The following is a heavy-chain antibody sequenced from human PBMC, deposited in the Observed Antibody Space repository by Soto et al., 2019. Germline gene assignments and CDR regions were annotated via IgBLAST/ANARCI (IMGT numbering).Heavy chain of an antibody. J-gene: IGHJ6*03. CDR2: ISAYDGSI. D-gene: IGHD3-16*01. CDR3: ARDWGPHYMDV. Sequence: ASVKVSCKASGYTFSSYAINWVRQAPGQGLEWMGWISAYDGSINYAQKLQGRVTMTTDTSTTTAYMELRSLRFDDTAVYYCARDWGPHYMDVWGKGTTVTVSS. CDR1: GYTFSSYA. V-gene: IGHV1-18*01.